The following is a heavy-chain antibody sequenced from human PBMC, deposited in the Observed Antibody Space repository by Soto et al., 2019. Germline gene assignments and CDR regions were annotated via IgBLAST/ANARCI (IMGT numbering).Heavy chain of an antibody. D-gene: IGHD3-22*01. V-gene: IGHV1-69*01. CDR3: ATGTAGDSSGYWVY. J-gene: IGHJ4*02. CDR2: IIPVLGTE. CDR1: GGTFSSYA. Sequence: QVQLVQSGAEVKKPGSSVKVSCRASGGTFSSYAINWVRQAPGQGLEWMGGIIPVLGTEDYSQKFQGRVTITADESTSTAYMELSSLRSEHAAVYYCATGTAGDSSGYWVYWGQGTLVTVSS.